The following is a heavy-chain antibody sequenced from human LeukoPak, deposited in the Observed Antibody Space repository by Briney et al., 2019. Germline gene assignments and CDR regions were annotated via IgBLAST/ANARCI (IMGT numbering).Heavy chain of an antibody. CDR3: ARENSGYNYYGMDV. V-gene: IGHV4-4*07. CDR1: GGSISSYY. CDR2: IYTSGST. Sequence: SETLSLTCTVSGGSISSYYWSWIRQPAGKGLEWIGRIYTSGSTNYNPSLKSRVTMSVDTSKNQFSLNLSSVTAADTAVYFCARENSGYNYYGMDVWGQGTTVTVSS. D-gene: IGHD1-26*01. J-gene: IGHJ6*02.